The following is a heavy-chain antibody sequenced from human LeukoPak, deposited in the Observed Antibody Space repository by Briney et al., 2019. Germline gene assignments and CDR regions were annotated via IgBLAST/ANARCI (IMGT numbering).Heavy chain of an antibody. CDR1: GFTFSGYS. Sequence: GGSLRLSCAASGFTFSGYSMNWVRQAPGKGLEWVSSISRSSSYIYYADSVKGRFTISRDNAKNSLHLQMNSLRAEDTAVYYCAELGITMIGGVWGKGTTVTISS. D-gene: IGHD3-10*02. J-gene: IGHJ6*04. CDR3: AELGITMIGGV. CDR2: ISRSSSYI. V-gene: IGHV3-21*01.